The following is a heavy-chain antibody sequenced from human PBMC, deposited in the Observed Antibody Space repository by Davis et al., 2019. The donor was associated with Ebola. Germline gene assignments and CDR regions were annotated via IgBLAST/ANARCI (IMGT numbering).Heavy chain of an antibody. CDR2: ISAYNGNT. V-gene: IGHV1-18*01. D-gene: IGHD3-3*01. Sequence: AASVKVSCKASGYTFTSYGISWVRQAPGQGLEWMGWISAYNGNTNYAQKLQGRVTMTTDTSTSTAYMELRSLRSDDTAVYYCARDVRFLEWLLVYYYGMEVWGKGTTVTVSS. J-gene: IGHJ6*04. CDR3: ARDVRFLEWLLVYYYGMEV. CDR1: GYTFTSYG.